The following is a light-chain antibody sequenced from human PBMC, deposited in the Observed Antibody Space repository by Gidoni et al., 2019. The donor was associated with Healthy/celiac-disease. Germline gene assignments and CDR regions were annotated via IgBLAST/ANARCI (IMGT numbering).Light chain of an antibody. CDR1: QSVRSY. V-gene: IGKV3-11*01. CDR3: HQRSNWPLT. Sequence: EIVLTQSPATLSLSPGERATLSCRASQSVRSYLAWYQQKPGQAPRLLIYDASNRATGIPARFSGSGSGTDFTLTISSLEPEDFAVYYCHQRSNWPLTFGPGTKVDIK. CDR2: DAS. J-gene: IGKJ3*01.